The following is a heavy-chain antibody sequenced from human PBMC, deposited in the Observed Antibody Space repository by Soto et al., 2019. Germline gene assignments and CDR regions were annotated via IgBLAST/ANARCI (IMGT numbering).Heavy chain of an antibody. CDR2: ISGYNGNT. CDR3: ARVGQCSSTTCRYYYYYGMDV. Sequence: ASVKVSCKASGYTFSNYGISWVRQAPGQGLGWMGWISGYNGNTNYAQNLQGRVTLTTDTSTSTAYMELRSLRSDDTAVYYCARVGQCSSTTCRYYYYYGMDVWGQ. CDR1: GYTFSNYG. V-gene: IGHV1-18*01. J-gene: IGHJ6*02. D-gene: IGHD2-2*03.